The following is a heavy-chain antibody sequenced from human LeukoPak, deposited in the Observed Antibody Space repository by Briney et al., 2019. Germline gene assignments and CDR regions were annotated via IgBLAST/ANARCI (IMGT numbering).Heavy chain of an antibody. J-gene: IGHJ4*02. D-gene: IGHD6-19*01. CDR3: ARGFKQWLVWGPYFDY. CDR1: GFPFSRYW. V-gene: IGHV3-7*05. CDR2: IKQDGSEK. Sequence: GGPLRLSCAASGFPFSRYWMIWLRQARGKGLEGVANIKQDGSEKYYVDSVKGRFTISRDNAKNSLYLQMNSLRAEDTAVYYCARGFKQWLVWGPYFDYWGQGTLVTVSS.